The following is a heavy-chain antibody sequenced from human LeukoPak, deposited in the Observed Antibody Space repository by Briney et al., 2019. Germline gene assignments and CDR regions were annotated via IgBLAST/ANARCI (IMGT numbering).Heavy chain of an antibody. D-gene: IGHD6-19*01. J-gene: IGHJ6*03. Sequence: SDTLSLICTLSGGSISSYYWSWIRQPAGRGREWLGRLYTRGRHNYRPPRKGPVTMSVDTSKNQFSLKLRSVTAADAAVYYCARVQWLVRSAYYYYYVDVWGKGTTVTVSS. CDR3: ARVQWLVRSAYYYYYVDV. CDR1: GGSISSYY. V-gene: IGHV4-4*07. CDR2: LYTRGRH.